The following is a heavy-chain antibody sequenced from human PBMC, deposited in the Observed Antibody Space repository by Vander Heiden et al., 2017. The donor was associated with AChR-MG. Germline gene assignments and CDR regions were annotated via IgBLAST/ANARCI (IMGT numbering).Heavy chain of an antibody. J-gene: IGHJ4*02. CDR2: INHSGST. CDR3: ARWVVGGNRPANDY. V-gene: IGHV4-34*01. CDR1: GGSFSGYY. D-gene: IGHD1-26*01. Sequence: QVQLQQWGAGLLKPSETLSLTCAVYGGSFSGYYWSWIRQPPGKGLEWIGEINHSGSTNYNPSLKSRVTISVDTSKNQFSLKLSSVTAADTAVYYCARWVVGGNRPANDYWGQGTLVTVSS.